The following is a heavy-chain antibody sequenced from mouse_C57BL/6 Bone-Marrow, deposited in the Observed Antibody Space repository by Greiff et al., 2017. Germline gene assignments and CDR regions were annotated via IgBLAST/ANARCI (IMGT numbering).Heavy chain of an antibody. J-gene: IGHJ1*03. V-gene: IGHV14-4*01. Sequence: EVQRVESGAELVRPGASVKLSCTASGFNIKDDYMHWVKQRPEQGLEWIGWIDPENGDTEYASKFQGKATITADTSSNTAYLQLSSLTSEDTAVYYCTTGEYYGNYDWYFDVWGTGTTVTVSS. CDR2: IDPENGDT. CDR3: TTGEYYGNYDWYFDV. D-gene: IGHD2-1*01. CDR1: GFNIKDDY.